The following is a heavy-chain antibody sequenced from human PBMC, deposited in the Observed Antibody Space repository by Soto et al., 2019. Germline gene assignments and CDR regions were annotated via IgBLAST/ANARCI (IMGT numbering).Heavy chain of an antibody. CDR3: ARGASGGVDF. V-gene: IGHV3-30*04. CDR2: LAYDGSNT. CDR1: GFMFRAYS. J-gene: IGHJ4*02. Sequence: SLKISFAASGFMFRAYSMHWVRQAPGKGLEWLAVLAYDGSNTFYADSVKGRFTISRDNSRNTLSLQMSSLRETETAVYYCARGASGGVDFWGQGTPVTVSS. D-gene: IGHD3-10*01.